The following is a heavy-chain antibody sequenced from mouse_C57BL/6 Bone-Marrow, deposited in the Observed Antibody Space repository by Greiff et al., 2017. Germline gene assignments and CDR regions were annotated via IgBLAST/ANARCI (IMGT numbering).Heavy chain of an antibody. CDR3: ARQGRGYAMDY. J-gene: IGHJ4*01. CDR2: ISSGGSYT. Sequence: EVKLMESGGDLVKPGGSLKLSCAASGFTFSSYGMSWVRQTPDKRLEWVATISSGGSYTYYPDSVKGRFTISRDNAKNTLYLQMSSLKSEDTARYYCARQGRGYAMDYWGQGTSVTVSS. CDR1: GFTFSSYG. V-gene: IGHV5-6*01.